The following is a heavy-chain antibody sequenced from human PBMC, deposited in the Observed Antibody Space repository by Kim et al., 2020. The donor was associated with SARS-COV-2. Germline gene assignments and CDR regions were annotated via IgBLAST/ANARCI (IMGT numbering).Heavy chain of an antibody. D-gene: IGHD5-12*01. J-gene: IGHJ4*02. CDR3: ARLDGYNRAFDY. Sequence: ASVKVSCKASGYTFTTYAMHWVRQAPGQRLEWMGGINAGNGNTKYSQKFHNRVTITSDTSASTAYMELSSLRSEDSSLYYFARLDGYNRAFDYWGQGTLVTVSS. CDR2: INAGNGNT. CDR1: GYTFTTYA. V-gene: IGHV1-3*01.